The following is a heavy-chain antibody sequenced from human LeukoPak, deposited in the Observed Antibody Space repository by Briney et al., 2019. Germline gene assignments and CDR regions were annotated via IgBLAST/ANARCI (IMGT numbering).Heavy chain of an antibody. V-gene: IGHV4-31*03. CDR2: IYYSGNT. CDR3: AREASYHYDSSGYFGSWYFDL. Sequence: SQTLSLTCTISGGSISSGGYYWSWIRQHPGKGPEWLGYIYYSGNTYYNPSLKSRIYISVDTSKNQFSLMMSSVTAADTAVYYCAREASYHYDSSGYFGSWYFDLWGRGTRVTVSS. D-gene: IGHD3-22*01. CDR1: GGSISSGGYY. J-gene: IGHJ2*01.